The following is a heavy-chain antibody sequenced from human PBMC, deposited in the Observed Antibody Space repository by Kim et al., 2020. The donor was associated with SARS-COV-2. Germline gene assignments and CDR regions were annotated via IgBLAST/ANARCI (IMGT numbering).Heavy chain of an antibody. CDR1: GFTFSDYY. Sequence: GGSLRLSCAASGFTFSDYYMSWIRQAPGKGLEWVSYISSSSSYTNYADSVKGRFTISRDNAKNSLYLQMNSLRAEDTAVYYCARGGPYSSSWLNDYWGQGTLVTVSS. D-gene: IGHD6-13*01. CDR3: ARGGPYSSSWLNDY. CDR2: ISSSSSYT. V-gene: IGHV3-11*06. J-gene: IGHJ4*02.